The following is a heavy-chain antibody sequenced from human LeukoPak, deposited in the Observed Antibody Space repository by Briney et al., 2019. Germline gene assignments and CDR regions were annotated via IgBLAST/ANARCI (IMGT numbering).Heavy chain of an antibody. CDR3: ARGGYSHYDY. Sequence: GGSLRLSCAASEFTFSSYRMDWVRQAPGKGLEWVASISSGSIEIYYADAVKGRFAISRDNAKNSLYLQMSSLRGEDTAVYYCARGGYSHYDYWGPGTLVTVSS. CDR2: ISSGSIEI. D-gene: IGHD6-13*01. V-gene: IGHV3-21*01. CDR1: EFTFSSYR. J-gene: IGHJ4*02.